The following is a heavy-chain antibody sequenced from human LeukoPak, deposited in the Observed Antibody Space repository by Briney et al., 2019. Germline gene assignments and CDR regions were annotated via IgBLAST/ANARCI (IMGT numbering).Heavy chain of an antibody. Sequence: GGSLRLSCAASGFTFSDYYMTWIRQAPGKGLECISYISSSGSSSSGSTIYYGDSVKGRFTISRDNAKNSLYLQMNSLRAEDTAVYYCARAGALHTAYGPHEYWGQGTLVTVSP. V-gene: IGHV3-11*04. CDR3: ARAGALHTAYGPHEY. CDR2: ISSSGSSSSGSTI. J-gene: IGHJ4*02. CDR1: GFTFSDYY. D-gene: IGHD5-18*01.